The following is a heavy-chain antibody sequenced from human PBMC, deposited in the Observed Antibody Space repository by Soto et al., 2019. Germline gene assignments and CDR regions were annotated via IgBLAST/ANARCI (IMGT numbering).Heavy chain of an antibody. CDR1: GFPFNSYW. CDR2: INTDGSGT. J-gene: IGHJ5*02. CDR3: GRDRELGYSGNVHH. V-gene: IGHV3-74*01. Sequence: GGSLRLSCAVYGFPFNSYWMHWVRQAPGKGLVWVSRINTDGSGTDYADSVKGRFTISRDNAKNTLYLQMNSLRVEDTAMYYCGRDRELGYSGNVHHWGQGTLVTVSS. D-gene: IGHD5-12*01.